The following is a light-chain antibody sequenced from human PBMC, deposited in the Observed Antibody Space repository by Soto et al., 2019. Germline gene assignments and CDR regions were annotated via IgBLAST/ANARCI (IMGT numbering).Light chain of an antibody. CDR3: SSYTSSSTLYV. Sequence: QSVLAQPASGSGSPGQSITISCTGTSSDVGGCTYVSWYQQHPGKAPKLMIYEGSNRPSGVSNRFTGSKSGNTASLTISGLQAEDQADYYCSSYTSSSTLYVFRTGTKVTVL. V-gene: IGLV2-14*01. J-gene: IGLJ1*01. CDR1: SSDVGGCTY. CDR2: EGS.